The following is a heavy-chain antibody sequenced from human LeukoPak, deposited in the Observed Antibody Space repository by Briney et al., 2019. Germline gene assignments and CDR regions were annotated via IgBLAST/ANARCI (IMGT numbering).Heavy chain of an antibody. D-gene: IGHD3-3*01. Sequence: ASVKVSCKASGYTFTSYDINWVRQASGQGLEWMGWMSPNSGYTGYSQKFQGRVSITRDTSIGTAYLELSSLRSDDTAVYYCARNPYETGHFDPWGQGTLVTVSS. CDR2: MSPNSGYT. CDR3: ARNPYETGHFDP. CDR1: GYTFTSYD. J-gene: IGHJ5*02. V-gene: IGHV1-8*03.